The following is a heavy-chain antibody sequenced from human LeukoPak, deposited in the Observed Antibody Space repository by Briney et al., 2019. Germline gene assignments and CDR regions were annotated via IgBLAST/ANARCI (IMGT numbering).Heavy chain of an antibody. Sequence: GGSLRLSCAVSGFTFSRYWMTWVRQAPGKGLEWVANIKVDGSEKYYVDAVKGRFTISRDNAKDSLYLQMNSLRAEDTAVYYCAKEGAVATLEYFDLWGRGTLVAVSS. CDR3: AKEGAVATLEYFDL. J-gene: IGHJ2*01. CDR2: IKVDGSEK. V-gene: IGHV3-7*03. CDR1: GFTFSRYW. D-gene: IGHD5-12*01.